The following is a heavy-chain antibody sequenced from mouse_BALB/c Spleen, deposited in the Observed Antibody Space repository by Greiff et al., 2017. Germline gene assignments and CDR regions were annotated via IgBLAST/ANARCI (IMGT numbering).Heavy chain of an antibody. CDR3: TRSGMIGGAYAMDY. J-gene: IGHJ4*01. V-gene: IGHV1-5*01. Sequence: DVKLVESGTVLARPGASVKMSCKASGYTFTSYWMHWVKQRPGQGLEWIGAIYPGNSDTSYNQKFKGKAKLTAVTSTSTAYMELSSLTNEDSAVYYCTRSGMIGGAYAMDYWGQGTSVTVSS. D-gene: IGHD2-3*01. CDR2: IYPGNSDT. CDR1: GYTFTSYW.